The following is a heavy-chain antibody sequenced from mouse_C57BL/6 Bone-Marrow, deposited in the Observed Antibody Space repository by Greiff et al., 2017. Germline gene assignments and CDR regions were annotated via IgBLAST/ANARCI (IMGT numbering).Heavy chain of an antibody. Sequence: VQLKQSGPVLVKPGASVKMSCKASGYTFTDYYMNWVKQSHGKSLEWIGVINPYNGGTSYNQKFKGKATLTVDKSSSTAYMELNSLTSEDSAVYYCARRDYYDYDPAWFAYWGQGTLVTVSA. D-gene: IGHD2-4*01. V-gene: IGHV1-19*01. CDR2: INPYNGGT. J-gene: IGHJ3*01. CDR3: ARRDYYDYDPAWFAY. CDR1: GYTFTDYY.